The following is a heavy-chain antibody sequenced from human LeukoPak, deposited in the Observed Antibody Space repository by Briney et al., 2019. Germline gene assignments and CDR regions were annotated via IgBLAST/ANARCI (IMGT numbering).Heavy chain of an antibody. CDR3: ARDSPRGDRYVFDY. V-gene: IGHV3-11*01. J-gene: IGHJ4*02. CDR2: ISSSGITI. Sequence: SGGSLRLSCAASGFTFSDYYMSWIRQAPGKGLEWVSYISSSGITIYYADSVKGRFTISKDNAKNSLYLQMNSLRAEDTAVYYCARDSPRGDRYVFDYWGQGTLVTVSS. CDR1: GFTFSDYY. D-gene: IGHD2-21*02.